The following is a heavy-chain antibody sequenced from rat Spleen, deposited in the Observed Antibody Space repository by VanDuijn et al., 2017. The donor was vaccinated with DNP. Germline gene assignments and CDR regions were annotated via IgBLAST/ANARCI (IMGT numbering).Heavy chain of an antibody. D-gene: IGHD1-11*01. Sequence: QVQLKESGPGLVQPSQTLSLTCTVSGFSLTSYTVSWVRQPPGKGLEWIAAMSSGGSTYYTSALKSRLSITRDTSKSQVFLKMSSLQTEDIATYYCARGNYGGYDYWGQGVMVTVSS. CDR1: GFSLTSYT. CDR3: ARGNYGGYDY. J-gene: IGHJ2*01. V-gene: IGHV2-6*01. CDR2: MSSGGST.